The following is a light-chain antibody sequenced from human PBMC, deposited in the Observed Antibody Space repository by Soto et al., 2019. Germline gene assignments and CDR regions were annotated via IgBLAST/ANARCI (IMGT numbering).Light chain of an antibody. J-gene: IGKJ1*01. CDR2: GAA. CDR3: QQYNNWPRT. CDR1: QSVSVY. Sequence: EIVLTQSPATLSLSPGERATLSCRASQSVSVYLAWFQQKPGQAPRLLIYGAATRATGIPARFSGSGSGTEFTLTISSLQSEDFAVYYCQQYNNWPRTFGQGTNVDIK. V-gene: IGKV3-15*01.